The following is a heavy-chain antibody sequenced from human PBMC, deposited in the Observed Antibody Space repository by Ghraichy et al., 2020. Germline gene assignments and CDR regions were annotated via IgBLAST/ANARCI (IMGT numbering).Heavy chain of an antibody. D-gene: IGHD5-24*01. J-gene: IGHJ4*02. Sequence: SETLSLTCAVSGGSFGGYYWSWIRQPPGKGLEWIGEINHSGSTNYTPSLKSRVTFSVDTSKNQFSLKLSSVTAADTALYYCARGRGFKVFDYWGQGTLVTVSS. CDR2: INHSGST. CDR3: ARGRGFKVFDY. V-gene: IGHV4-34*01. CDR1: GGSFGGYY.